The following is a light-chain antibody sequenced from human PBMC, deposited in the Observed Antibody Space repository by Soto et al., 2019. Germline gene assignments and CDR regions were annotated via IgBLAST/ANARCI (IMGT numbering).Light chain of an antibody. CDR1: SSDVGAYNY. J-gene: IGLJ1*01. Sequence: QSVLTQPASVSGSPGQSITISCTGTSSDVGAYNYVSWYQQHPGKAPKLMIHEGSKRPSGVSNRFSCSKSGNTASLTISGLQAEDEADHYCSSYTSSSTPYVFGTGTKVTVL. CDR3: SSYTSSSTPYV. V-gene: IGLV2-14*01. CDR2: EGS.